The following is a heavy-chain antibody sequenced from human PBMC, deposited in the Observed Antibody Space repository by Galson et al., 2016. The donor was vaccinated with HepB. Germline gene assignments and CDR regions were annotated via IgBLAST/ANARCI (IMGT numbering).Heavy chain of an antibody. CDR2: INTDGSST. CDR1: GFTFSGSN. D-gene: IGHD1-26*01. J-gene: IGHJ4*02. V-gene: IGHV3-74*01. CDR3: ARGGSRPIDY. Sequence: SLRLSCAASGFTFSGSNMDWVRQAPGKGLVWVSRINTDGSSTSYADSVKGRFTISRDNAKNTLYLQMNSLRAEDTAVYYCARGGSRPIDYWGQGTLVTVSS.